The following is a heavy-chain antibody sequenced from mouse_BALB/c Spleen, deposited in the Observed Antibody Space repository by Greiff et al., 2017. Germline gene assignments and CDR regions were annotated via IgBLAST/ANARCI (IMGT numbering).Heavy chain of an antibody. CDR3: AREDGVPFAY. CDR1: GFTFSSYA. D-gene: IGHD2-3*01. Sequence: EVQRVESGGGLVKPGGSLKLSCAASGFTFSSYAMSWVRQTPEKRLEWVASISSGGSTYYPDSVKGRFTISRDNARNILYLQMSSLRSEDTAMYYCAREDGVPFAYWGQGTLVTVSA. CDR2: ISSGGST. V-gene: IGHV5-6-5*01. J-gene: IGHJ3*01.